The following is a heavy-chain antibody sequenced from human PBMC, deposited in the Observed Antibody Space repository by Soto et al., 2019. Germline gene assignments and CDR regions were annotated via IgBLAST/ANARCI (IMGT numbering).Heavy chain of an antibody. D-gene: IGHD3-3*01. V-gene: IGHV1-46*01. CDR1: GDTFTSYY. CDR2: INPHGGST. J-gene: IGHJ5*02. CDR3: ARSSGGNFGIIIEGSNWFDP. Sequence: ASVKVSCKAPGDTFTSYYLNWVRQAPGQGLESMGVINPHGGSTKYAQKFQGRVTMTRDTSRSTVYMELRSLSSDPTAIYYCARSSGGNFGIIIEGSNWFDPWGQGTLVTVST.